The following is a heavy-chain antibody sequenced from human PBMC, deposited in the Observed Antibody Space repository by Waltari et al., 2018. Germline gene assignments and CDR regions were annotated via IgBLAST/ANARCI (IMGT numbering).Heavy chain of an antibody. Sequence: QVQLVQYGAEVKKPGSSVIVSCKASGGTFSSYTISCVRQAPGQGLEWMGRIIPILGIANYAQKFQGRVTITADKSTSTAYMELSSLRSEDTAVYYCARLSLGLLGGMDVWGQGTTVTVSS. CDR3: ARLSLGLLGGMDV. CDR1: GGTFSSYT. D-gene: IGHD2-8*02. V-gene: IGHV1-69*02. J-gene: IGHJ6*02. CDR2: IIPILGIA.